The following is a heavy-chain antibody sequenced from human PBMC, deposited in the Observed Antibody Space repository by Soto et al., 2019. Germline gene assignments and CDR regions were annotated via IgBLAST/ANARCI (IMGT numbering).Heavy chain of an antibody. CDR3: VKYYFDSSGYYGLNAFDI. CDR2: ISGSGGST. V-gene: IGHV3-23*01. J-gene: IGHJ3*02. CDR1: GFTFSSYA. D-gene: IGHD3-22*01. Sequence: PGGSLRLSCAASGFTFSSYAMSWVRQAPGKGLEWVSAISGSGGSTYYADSVKGRFTISRDNSKNTLYLQMSSLRAEDTAVYYCVKYYFDSSGYYGLNAFDIWGQGTMVTVSS.